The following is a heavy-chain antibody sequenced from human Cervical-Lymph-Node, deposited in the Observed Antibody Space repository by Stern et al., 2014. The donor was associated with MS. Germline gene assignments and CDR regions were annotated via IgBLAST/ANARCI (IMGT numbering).Heavy chain of an antibody. CDR1: GFTFSRYA. V-gene: IGHV3-30*03. CDR2: ISFDEKNQ. D-gene: IGHD3-10*01. CDR3: VPGSGAFDS. J-gene: IGHJ4*02. Sequence: VQLVESGGGVVQPGGSLRLSCAASGFTFSRYAMHYILQAPGKGLEWVAAISFDEKNQNYVDSVKGRFTISRDNSKNILYLQMNSLRSGDTAIYYCVPGSGAFDSWGQGTLVIVSS.